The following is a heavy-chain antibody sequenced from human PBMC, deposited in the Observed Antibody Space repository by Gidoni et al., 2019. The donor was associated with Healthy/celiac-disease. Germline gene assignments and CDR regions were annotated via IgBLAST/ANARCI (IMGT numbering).Heavy chain of an antibody. Sequence: QVQLQPWGAGLLKPSETLSLTCAVYGGSFSGYYWSWIRQPPGKGLEWIGEINHSGSTNYNPSRKSRVTISVDTSKNQFSLKLSSVTAADTAVYYCARGRYYYGSGSYRINWFDPWGQGTLVTVSA. J-gene: IGHJ5*02. CDR2: INHSGST. CDR1: GGSFSGYY. CDR3: ARGRYYYGSGSYRINWFDP. D-gene: IGHD3-10*01. V-gene: IGHV4-34*01.